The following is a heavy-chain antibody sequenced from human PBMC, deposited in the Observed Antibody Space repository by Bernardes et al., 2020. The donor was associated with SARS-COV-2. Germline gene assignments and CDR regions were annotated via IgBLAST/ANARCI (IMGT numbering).Heavy chain of an antibody. CDR3: TRAGSYRHDY. V-gene: IGHV3-74*01. J-gene: IGHJ4*02. D-gene: IGHD3-16*02. CDR1: GFTFSSYW. CDR2: INPDGTTI. Sequence: GSLRLSCAASGFTFSSYWVHWVRQAPGKGLVWVSRINPDGTTIDYADSVKGRFTISRDNAKNTLYLQMNSLRAEDTAVYYCTRAGSYRHDYWGQGTLVSVSS.